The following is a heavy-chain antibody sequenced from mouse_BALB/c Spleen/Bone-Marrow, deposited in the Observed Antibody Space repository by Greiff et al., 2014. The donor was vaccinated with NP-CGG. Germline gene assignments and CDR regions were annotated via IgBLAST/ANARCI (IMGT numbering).Heavy chain of an antibody. CDR1: GFSLTSYG. J-gene: IGHJ1*01. D-gene: IGHD1-1*01. Sequence: QVQLQQSGPGLVQPSQCLSITCTVSGFSLTSYGVHWVRQSPGKGLEWLGVIWCGGSADYNAAFISGLTIRKDNSTSQVFFKMNRLQANDTAKYYGAKNYYGSSYWYFDFWGAGTTVTVSS. CDR2: IWCGGSA. CDR3: AKNYYGSSYWYFDF. V-gene: IGHV2-2*02.